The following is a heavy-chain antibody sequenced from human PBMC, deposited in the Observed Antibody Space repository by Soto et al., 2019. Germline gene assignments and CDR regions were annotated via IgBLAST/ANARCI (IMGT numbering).Heavy chain of an antibody. D-gene: IGHD4-17*01. CDR3: ATMGTPVTGLYYFDY. J-gene: IGHJ4*02. Sequence: QVQLQESGPGLVKPSQTLSLTCTVSGGSISSGNYYWSWIRQPPGKGLEWIGFISYSGTTYYNASLWSRASISVDTSKSQFSLDLSSVTAADTAVYCCATMGTPVTGLYYFDYWGQGTLVTVSS. CDR2: ISYSGTT. CDR1: GGSISSGNYY. V-gene: IGHV4-30-4*01.